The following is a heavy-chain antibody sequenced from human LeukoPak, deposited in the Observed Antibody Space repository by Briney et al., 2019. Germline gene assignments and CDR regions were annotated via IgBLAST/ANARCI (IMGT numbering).Heavy chain of an antibody. V-gene: IGHV4-59*01. CDR1: GGSISSYY. Sequence: SETLSLTCTVAGGSISSYYWSWIRQPPGKGLEWIGYIYYSGSTNHNPSLKSRVTISVDTSKNQFSLKLSSVTAADTAVYYCARYLDYYYYGMDVWGQGTTVTVSS. CDR3: ARYLDYYYYGMDV. D-gene: IGHD3-9*01. J-gene: IGHJ6*02. CDR2: IYYSGST.